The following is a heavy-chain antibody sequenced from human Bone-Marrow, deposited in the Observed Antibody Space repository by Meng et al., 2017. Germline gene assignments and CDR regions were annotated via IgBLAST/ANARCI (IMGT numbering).Heavy chain of an antibody. CDR2: TYYRSKWYN. CDR3: ARQEGAFDY. D-gene: IGHD3-16*01. Sequence: QIQLQQSGPGLVKPSKTLQFTCAISGDSVSSNSAAWNWLRQSPSRGLEWLGRTYYRSKWYNDYAVSVKSRITINPDTSKNQFSLQLNSVTPEDTAVYYCARQEGAFDYWGQGTLVTVSS. CDR1: GDSVSSNSAA. V-gene: IGHV6-1*01. J-gene: IGHJ4*02.